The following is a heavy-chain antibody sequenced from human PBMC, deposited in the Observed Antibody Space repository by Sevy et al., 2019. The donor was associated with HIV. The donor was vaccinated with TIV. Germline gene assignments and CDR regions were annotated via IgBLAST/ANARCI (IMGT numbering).Heavy chain of an antibody. CDR2: ISSSSSTI. Sequence: GGSLRLSCAASGFTFSSYSMNWVRQAPGKGLEWVSCISSSSSTIYYADSVKGRFTISRDNAKNSLYLQMNSLRAEDTAVYYCARDYYYGMDVWGQGTTVTVSS. V-gene: IGHV3-48*01. CDR3: ARDYYYGMDV. J-gene: IGHJ6*02. CDR1: GFTFSSYS.